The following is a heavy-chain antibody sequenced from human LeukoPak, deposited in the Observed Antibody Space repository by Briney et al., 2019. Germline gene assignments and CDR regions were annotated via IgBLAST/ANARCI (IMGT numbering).Heavy chain of an antibody. CDR3: TVSNTAAWGWFDP. CDR2: ISSKAYSYAT. CDR1: GFTFSGSA. Sequence: GGSLRLSCAASGFTFSGSAMYWVRQASGKGLEWVGRISSKAYSYATAYAASVKGRFTISRDDSKNTAYLQMNSLKTEDTAVYYCTVSNTAAWGWFDPWGQGTLVTVSS. J-gene: IGHJ5*02. V-gene: IGHV3-73*01. D-gene: IGHD6-13*01.